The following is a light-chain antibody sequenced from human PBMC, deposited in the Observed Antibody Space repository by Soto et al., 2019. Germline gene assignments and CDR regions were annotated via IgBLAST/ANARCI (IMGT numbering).Light chain of an antibody. CDR3: QQYYTTPSIT. CDR2: WAF. J-gene: IGKJ5*01. V-gene: IGKV4-1*01. CDR1: ESVFCSSNSKNS. Sequence: DIVMTQSPDALAPSLGERATITCTCTESVFCSSNSKNSLAWYLQKPGQPPKLXXFWAFIREYGVPDRFSGSGSGTDFTLTISSLQAEDVAVYYCQQYYTTPSITFGQGTRLEIK.